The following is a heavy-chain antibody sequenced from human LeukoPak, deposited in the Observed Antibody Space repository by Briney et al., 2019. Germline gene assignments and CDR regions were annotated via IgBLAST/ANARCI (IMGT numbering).Heavy chain of an antibody. D-gene: IGHD5-12*01. J-gene: IGHJ4*02. CDR2: IYQSGSGSS. Sequence: PSETLSLTCSVSGGSIISSNYYWGWIRQPPGKGLEWIGSIYQSGSGSSYYNPSLKSRVTISGDTSKNQFFLRLSSVTAADTAVYYCARVAHLHSGYPLRYWGQGTLVTVSS. CDR1: GGSIISSNYY. V-gene: IGHV4-39*02. CDR3: ARVAHLHSGYPLRY.